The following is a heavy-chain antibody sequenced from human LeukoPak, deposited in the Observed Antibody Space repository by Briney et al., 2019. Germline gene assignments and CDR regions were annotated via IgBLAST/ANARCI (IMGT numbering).Heavy chain of an antibody. CDR2: IDNRGST. CDR3: ARDSHSGFQ. V-gene: IGHV4-34*01. CDR1: DGSFNFYF. D-gene: IGHD3-10*01. Sequence: ETLSLPCTVSDGSFNFYFWHWIRQPPGKGLDWIGEIDNRGSTQYNPSLRSRVTISVDTSRNQFSLELTSVTAADTAVYFCARDSHSGFQWGQGTLVTVSS. J-gene: IGHJ4*02.